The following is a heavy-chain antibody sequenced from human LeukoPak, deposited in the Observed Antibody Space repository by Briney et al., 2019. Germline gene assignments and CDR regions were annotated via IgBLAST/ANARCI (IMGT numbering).Heavy chain of an antibody. J-gene: IGHJ4*02. CDR2: IIPIFGTA. V-gene: IGHV1-69*05. CDR1: GGTFSSYA. CDR3: ARDYYDSSGYLVSFDY. D-gene: IGHD3-22*01. Sequence: ASVKVSCKASGGTFSSYAISWVRQAPGQGLEWMGRIIPIFGTANYAQKFQGRVTITTDESTSTAYMELSSLRSEDTAVYYCARDYYDSSGYLVSFDYWGQGTLVTVSS.